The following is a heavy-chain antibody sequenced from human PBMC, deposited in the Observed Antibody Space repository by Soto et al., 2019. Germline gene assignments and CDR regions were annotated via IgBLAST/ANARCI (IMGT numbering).Heavy chain of an antibody. CDR3: AASREEMVYGSYYYYGMDV. CDR2: ISGSGGST. J-gene: IGHJ6*02. D-gene: IGHD2-8*01. Sequence: GGSLRLCCAASGFTFSSYAMSWVRQAPGKGLGWVSAISGSGGSTYYADSVKGRFTISRDNSKNTLYLQMNSLRAEDTAVYYCAASREEMVYGSYYYYGMDVWGQGTTVTVSS. CDR1: GFTFSSYA. V-gene: IGHV3-23*01.